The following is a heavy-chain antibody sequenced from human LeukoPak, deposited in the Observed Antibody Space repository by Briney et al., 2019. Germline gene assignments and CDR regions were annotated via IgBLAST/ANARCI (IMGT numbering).Heavy chain of an antibody. V-gene: IGHV1-18*01. D-gene: IGHD3-22*01. CDR2: ISAYNGNT. Sequence: ASVEVSCKASGYTFTSYGISWVRQAPGQGLEWMGWISAYNGNTNYAQKLQGRVTMTTDTSTSTAYMELRSLRSDDTAVYYCARTQYYYDSSGYSLYYYYYYMDVWGKGTTVTVSS. J-gene: IGHJ6*03. CDR1: GYTFTSYG. CDR3: ARTQYYYDSSGYSLYYYYYYMDV.